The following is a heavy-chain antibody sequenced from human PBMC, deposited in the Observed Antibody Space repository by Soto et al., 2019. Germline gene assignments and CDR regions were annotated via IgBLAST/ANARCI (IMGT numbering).Heavy chain of an antibody. CDR3: ARIPYGYCSSTSCYYYYGMDV. Sequence: ESGPTLVNPTQTLTLTCTFSGFSLSTSGMCVSWIRQPPGKALEWLALIDWDDDKYYSTSLKTRLTISKDTSKNQVVLTMTNMDPVDTATYYCARIPYGYCSSTSCYYYYGMDVWGQGTTVTVSS. CDR2: IDWDDDK. CDR1: GFSLSTSGMC. D-gene: IGHD2-2*01. V-gene: IGHV2-70*01. J-gene: IGHJ6*02.